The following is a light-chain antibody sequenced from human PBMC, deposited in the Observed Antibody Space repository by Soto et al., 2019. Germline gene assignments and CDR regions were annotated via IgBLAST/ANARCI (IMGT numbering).Light chain of an antibody. CDR2: DVS. J-gene: IGLJ1*01. Sequence: QSALTQPAWVSGSPGQSITISCTGTSSDVGGYNYVSWYQHHPGKAPKLMIYDVSNRPSGVSNRFSGSKSGNTASLTISGLQPEYEADYYCSSYTTSNTRQIVFGTGTKVTVL. V-gene: IGLV2-14*03. CDR3: SSYTTSNTRQIV. CDR1: SSDVGGYNY.